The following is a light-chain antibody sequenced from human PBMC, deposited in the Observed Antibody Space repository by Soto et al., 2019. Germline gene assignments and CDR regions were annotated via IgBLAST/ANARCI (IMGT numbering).Light chain of an antibody. CDR3: QQYDNLPPT. CDR1: QSVSRNY. Sequence: EVVLTQSPGTLSLSPGDRATLSCRASQSVSRNYLAWYQQKPGQTPRLLIFGASNRAADIPARFSASGSGTDFTLTISSLQPEDIATYYCQQYDNLPPTFGGGTKVEIK. J-gene: IGKJ4*01. CDR2: GAS. V-gene: IGKV3-20*01.